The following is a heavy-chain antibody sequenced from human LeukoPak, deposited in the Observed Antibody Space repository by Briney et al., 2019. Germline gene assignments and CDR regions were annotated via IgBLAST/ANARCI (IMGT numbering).Heavy chain of an antibody. CDR2: IRYEGSNK. CDR3: ANLDYYGSGSQVFDY. Sequence: GGSLRLSCAASGFTFSSYGMHWVRQAPGKGLDWLAFIRYEGSNKYYAGSVQGRFTVSRDNYKHTLYLQMNSLRAEDTAVYYCANLDYYGSGSQVFDYWGRGTLVTVSS. CDR1: GFTFSSYG. V-gene: IGHV3-30*02. J-gene: IGHJ4*02. D-gene: IGHD3-10*01.